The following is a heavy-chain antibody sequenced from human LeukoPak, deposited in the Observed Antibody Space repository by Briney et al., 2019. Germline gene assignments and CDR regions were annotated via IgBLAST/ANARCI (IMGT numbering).Heavy chain of an antibody. CDR1: GFTFSSYS. Sequence: PGGSLRLSCAASGFTFSSYSMNWVRQAPGKGLEWVSSISSSSSYIYYADSVKGRFTISRDNAKNSLYLQMNSLRAEDTAVYYCASSASGYGGDYWGQGTLVTVSS. V-gene: IGHV3-21*01. D-gene: IGHD5-12*01. J-gene: IGHJ4*02. CDR3: ASSASGYGGDY. CDR2: ISSSSSYI.